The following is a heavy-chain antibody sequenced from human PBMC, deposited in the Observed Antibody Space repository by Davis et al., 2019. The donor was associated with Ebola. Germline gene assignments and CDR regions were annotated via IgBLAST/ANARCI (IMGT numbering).Heavy chain of an antibody. CDR1: GFSFTNYA. V-gene: IGHV3-48*04. CDR3: ARAAVSASKSWFDP. J-gene: IGHJ5*02. Sequence: GESLKISCEASGFSFTNYAMNWIRQAPGKGLELVSYISDTSRTIYYADSVKGRFTISRDNAKKSLFLQMNSLGAEDTAVYYCARAAVSASKSWFDPWGQGTLVTVSS. CDR2: ISDTSRTI. D-gene: IGHD2-2*01.